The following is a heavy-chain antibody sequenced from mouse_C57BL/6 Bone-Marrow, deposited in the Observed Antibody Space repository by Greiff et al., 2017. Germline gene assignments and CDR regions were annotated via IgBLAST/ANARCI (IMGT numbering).Heavy chain of an antibody. V-gene: IGHV14-3*01. J-gene: IGHJ3*01. CDR3: ATYYSNYEGFAY. CDR1: GFNIKNTY. CDR2: IDPATGNT. Sequence: VQLQQSVAELVRPGASVKLSCTASGFNIKNTYMHWVKQRPEQGLEWIGRIDPATGNTTYAPKFPGKATITADTSSNTAYLQLSSLTSEDTAISYCATYYSNYEGFAYWGQGTLVTVSA. D-gene: IGHD2-5*01.